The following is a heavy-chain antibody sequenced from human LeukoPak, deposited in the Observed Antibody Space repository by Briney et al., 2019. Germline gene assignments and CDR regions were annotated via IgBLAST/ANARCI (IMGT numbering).Heavy chain of an antibody. CDR3: ARGKVVAGTPGQNSWDH. CDR1: GGSISNYY. CDR2: IYTSGTT. V-gene: IGHV4-4*07. D-gene: IGHD6-19*01. J-gene: IGHJ4*02. Sequence: PSETLSLTCTVSGGSISNYYWNWIRQPAGKGLGWIGRIYTSGTTNYNPSLKSRVSMSVDTSKNQFSLKLSSVTAADTAVYYCARGKVVAGTPGQNSWDHWGQGTLVTVSS.